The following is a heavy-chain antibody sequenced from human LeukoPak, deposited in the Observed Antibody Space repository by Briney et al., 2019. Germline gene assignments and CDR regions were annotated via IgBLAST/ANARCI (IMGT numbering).Heavy chain of an antibody. V-gene: IGHV1-2*02. CDR2: IHPNSDGT. J-gene: IGHJ4*02. CDR3: ARGGSTLFGVVND. Sequence: ASVKVSCKASGGTFSSYAISWVRQAPGQGLEWMGWIHPNSDGTNYAQKFQGRVTMTRDTSINTAYMELSRLRSDDTAIYYCARGGSTLFGVVNDWGQGTLVTVSS. D-gene: IGHD3-3*01. CDR1: GGTFSSYA.